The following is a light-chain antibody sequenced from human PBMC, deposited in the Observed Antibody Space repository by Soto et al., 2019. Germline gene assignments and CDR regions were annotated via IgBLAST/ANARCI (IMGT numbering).Light chain of an antibody. V-gene: IGKV3D-7*01. CDR2: GAS. J-gene: IGKJ2*02. CDR3: QQDYNPMCT. CDR1: QSVSSSY. Sequence: PGKRVSRSCRASQSVSSSYLTWYQQKPGQAPRLLICGASTRATCIPARFSDSGSGTDFTLTISSLQPEDFALYYCQQDYNPMCTFGQGTKLEIK.